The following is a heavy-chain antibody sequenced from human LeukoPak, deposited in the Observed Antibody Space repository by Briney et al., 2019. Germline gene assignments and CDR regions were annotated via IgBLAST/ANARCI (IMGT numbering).Heavy chain of an antibody. CDR3: ASSCSHTSCYVHYFYYYSMDV. CDR2: IKQDGSEK. CDR1: GFIFSRYW. J-gene: IGHJ6*03. Sequence: PGGSLRLSCAASGFIFSRYWMTWVRQAPGKGLEWVANIKQDGSEKFYVDSVKGRFTISRDNAKNSLYLQMNSLRAEDTAVYYCASSCSHTSCYVHYFYYYSMDVWGKGTTVTVSS. V-gene: IGHV3-7*01. D-gene: IGHD2-2*01.